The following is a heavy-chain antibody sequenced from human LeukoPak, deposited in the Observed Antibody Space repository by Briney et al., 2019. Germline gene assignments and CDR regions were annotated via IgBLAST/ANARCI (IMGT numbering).Heavy chain of an antibody. J-gene: IGHJ6*02. CDR3: ARGSDFWSGYYEANYGMGV. CDR2: IIPIFGTA. Sequence: SVKVSCTASGGTFSSYAISWVRQAPGQGLEWMGGIIPIFGTANYAQKFQGRVTITADESTSTAYMELSSLRSEDTAVYYCARGSDFWSGYYEANYGMGVWGQGTTVTVSS. V-gene: IGHV1-69*13. CDR1: GGTFSSYA. D-gene: IGHD3-3*01.